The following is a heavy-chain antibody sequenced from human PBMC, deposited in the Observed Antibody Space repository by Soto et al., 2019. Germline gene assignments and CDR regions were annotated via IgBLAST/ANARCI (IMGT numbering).Heavy chain of an antibody. J-gene: IGHJ4*02. CDR2: IFYTGGT. Sequence: QVQLQASGPGLVKPSETLSLTCTVSGGSVNSPSYYRSWIRQPPGKELEWIGYIFYTGGTVYNPSLKSRVTISIDTSPHPFALRLRSVTAADTAIYYCAIIVGTPIDYWGQGTLVTVSS. CDR3: AIIVGTPIDY. CDR1: GGSVNSPSYY. D-gene: IGHD1-26*01. V-gene: IGHV4-61*01.